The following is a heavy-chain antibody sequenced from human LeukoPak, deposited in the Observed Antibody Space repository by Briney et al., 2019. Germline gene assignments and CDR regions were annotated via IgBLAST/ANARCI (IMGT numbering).Heavy chain of an antibody. J-gene: IGHJ3*02. CDR3: AKRGMVGVKEAFDI. CDR1: AFTFSSYA. CDR2: ISDSGRST. D-gene: IGHD1-26*01. V-gene: IGHV3-23*01. Sequence: PGGSLRLSCAASAFTFSSYAMSWVRQAPGKGLEWISAISDSGRSTYYAESVKGRFAISRDNSKNTLYLQMNNLRAEDTALYYCAKRGMVGVKEAFDIWGQGTMVTVSS.